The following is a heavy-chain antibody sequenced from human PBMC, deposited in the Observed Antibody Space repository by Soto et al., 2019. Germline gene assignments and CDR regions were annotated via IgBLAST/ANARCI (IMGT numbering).Heavy chain of an antibody. CDR2: IYYTGGT. J-gene: IGHJ6*03. V-gene: IGHV4-59*01. CDR3: TRAVAGTIYYYMDV. D-gene: IGHD6-19*01. CDR1: GDSISGYY. Sequence: SETLSLTCTVSGDSISGYYWSWIRQPPGKGPEWIGYIYYTGGTNYHPSLKSRVTISVDTSKNQFSLKLSSVTAADTAVYYCTRAVAGTIYYYMDVWGKGTTVTVSS.